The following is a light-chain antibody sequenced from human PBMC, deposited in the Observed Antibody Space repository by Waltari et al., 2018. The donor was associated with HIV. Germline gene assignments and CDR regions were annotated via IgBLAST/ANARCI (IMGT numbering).Light chain of an antibody. J-gene: IGLJ3*02. V-gene: IGLV2-23*01. CDR3: CSYAGSSSWV. CDR1: SRDVGSYNL. CDR2: EGS. Sequence: QSALTQPASVSGYPGQSITLPCTGTSRDVGSYNLVSWYQPHPCKAPNLLHSEGSKPPSGVANRFSGSKSGKTASLTIAGLQAEDDADYYCCSYAGSSSWVFGGGTKLTVL.